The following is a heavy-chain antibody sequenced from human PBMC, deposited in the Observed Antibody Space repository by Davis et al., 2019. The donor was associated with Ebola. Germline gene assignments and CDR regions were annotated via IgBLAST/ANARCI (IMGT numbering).Heavy chain of an antibody. V-gene: IGHV1-69*10. CDR3: ARDGRYNWNYGWFDP. J-gene: IGHJ5*02. CDR2: IIPILGPA. CDR1: GGTFSSYA. Sequence: AASVKVSCKTSGGTFSSYAFSWVRQAPGQGLEWMGGIIPILGPANYAQKFQGRVTITRDTSASTAYMELSSLRSEDTAVYYCARDGRYNWNYGWFDPWGQGTLVTVSS. D-gene: IGHD1-7*01.